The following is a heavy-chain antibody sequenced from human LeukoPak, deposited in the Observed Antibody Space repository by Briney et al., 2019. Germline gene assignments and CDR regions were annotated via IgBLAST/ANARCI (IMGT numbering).Heavy chain of an antibody. CDR3: ALGNCPTTSCYPGVAFDI. CDR1: GGSISSYY. Sequence: SETLSLTCTVSGGSISSYYWSWIRQPPGKGLEWIGYIYYSGSTNYNPSLQSRVTISVDTSKNQFSLKLTSVTAADTAVYYCALGNCPTTSCYPGVAFDIWGQGTMVTVSS. V-gene: IGHV4-59*08. J-gene: IGHJ3*02. CDR2: IYYSGST. D-gene: IGHD2-2*01.